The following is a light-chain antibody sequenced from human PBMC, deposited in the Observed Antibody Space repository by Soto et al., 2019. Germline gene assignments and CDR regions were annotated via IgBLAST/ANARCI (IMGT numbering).Light chain of an antibody. V-gene: IGKV3-15*01. CDR1: QSVSSD. Sequence: EIVMTQSPATLSVSPGERATLSCRASQSVSSDLAWYQQKPGQAPRLLIYGASNGASGFPARFSGIVSGTDFSLTMSSLQSEDPALYFCQQYNNWPHTCGQGTRVEIK. CDR3: QQYNNWPHT. CDR2: GAS. J-gene: IGKJ1*01.